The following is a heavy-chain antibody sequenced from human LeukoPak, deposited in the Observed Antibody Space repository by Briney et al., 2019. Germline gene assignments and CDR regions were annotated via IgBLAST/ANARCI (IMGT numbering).Heavy chain of an antibody. V-gene: IGHV1-69*05. CDR3: ARHTTGYNSPRDSFNI. D-gene: IGHD1-1*01. J-gene: IGHJ3*02. CDR1: GGTFSSYS. CDR2: IVPIFGTA. Sequence: SVKVSCKASGGTFSSYSISWVRQAPGQGLEWMGGIVPIFGTADYAQKFQGRVTMTRDVSTSTVYMELSSLRSEDTAVYYCARHTTGYNSPRDSFNIWGQGTMVTVSS.